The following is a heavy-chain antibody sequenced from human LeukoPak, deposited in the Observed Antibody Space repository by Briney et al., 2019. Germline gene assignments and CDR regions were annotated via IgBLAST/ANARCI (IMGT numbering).Heavy chain of an antibody. Sequence: NPGGSLRLSCAASGFTVSSSFMSWVRQAPGKGLEYISGISGNGGSTYHGNSVRGRFTISRDNSENTLYLQMGSLRPEDMAVYYCATGSSSGWAYYDYWGQGTLVTVSS. J-gene: IGHJ4*02. CDR1: GFTVSSSF. V-gene: IGHV3-64*01. D-gene: IGHD6-19*01. CDR2: ISGNGGST. CDR3: ATGSSSGWAYYDY.